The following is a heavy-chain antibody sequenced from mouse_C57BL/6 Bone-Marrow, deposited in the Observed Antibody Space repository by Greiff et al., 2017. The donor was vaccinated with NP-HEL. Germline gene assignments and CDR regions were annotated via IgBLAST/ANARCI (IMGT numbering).Heavy chain of an antibody. J-gene: IGHJ3*01. CDR3: ARKGYEVEAWFAY. CDR2: IFPGSGST. Sequence: QVQLKQSGPELVKPGASVKISCKASGYTFTDYYINWVKQRPGQGLEWIGWIFPGSGSTYYNEKFKGKATLTVDKSSSTAYMLLSSLTSEDSAVYFCARKGYEVEAWFAYWGQGTLVTVSA. V-gene: IGHV1-75*01. CDR1: GYTFTDYY. D-gene: IGHD2-3*01.